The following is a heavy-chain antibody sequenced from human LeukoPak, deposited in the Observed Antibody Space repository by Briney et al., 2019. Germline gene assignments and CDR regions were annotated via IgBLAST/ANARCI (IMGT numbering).Heavy chain of an antibody. CDR3: ARVGYQLLYRHYYYYMDV. J-gene: IGHJ6*03. CDR1: GGSISSHY. V-gene: IGHV4-59*11. Sequence: PSETLSLTCTVSGGSISSHYWSWIRQPPGKGLEWIGYIYYSGSTNYNPSLKSRVTISVDTSKNQFSLKLSSVTAADTAVYYCARVGYQLLYRHYYYYMDVWGKGTTVTVSS. CDR2: IYYSGST. D-gene: IGHD2-2*02.